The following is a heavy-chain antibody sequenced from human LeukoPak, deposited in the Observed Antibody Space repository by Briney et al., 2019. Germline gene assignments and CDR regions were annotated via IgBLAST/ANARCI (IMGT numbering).Heavy chain of an antibody. J-gene: IGHJ2*01. CDR3: ARELVSSGTGHFDL. CDR2: ITGSTTWT. CDR1: GISFGTFG. D-gene: IGHD3-10*02. V-gene: IGHV3-23*01. Sequence: PGGSLRLSCEASGISFGTFGMAWVRQAPGKGLQWVSGITGSTTWTYYAASVKGRFTVSRDNSQNTLYLQMNSLRADDTAVYYCARELVSSGTGHFDLWGRGTLVTVSS.